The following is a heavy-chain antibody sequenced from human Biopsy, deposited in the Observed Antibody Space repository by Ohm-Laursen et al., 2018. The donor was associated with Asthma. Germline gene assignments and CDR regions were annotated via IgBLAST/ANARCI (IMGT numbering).Heavy chain of an antibody. CDR2: IYYSGTT. D-gene: IGHD6-13*01. Sequence: SETLSLTCSLSSGSGGYMRSGNYYWGWIRQPPGKGLEWIGSIYYSGTTYYNPSLESRFTVSADTSKNQFSVKLTSVTAADTAVYYCVRGSSSWHHGPFHYYYGLDVWGQGTTATVSS. J-gene: IGHJ6*02. CDR1: SGSGGYMRSGNYY. CDR3: VRGSSSWHHGPFHYYYGLDV. V-gene: IGHV4-39*01.